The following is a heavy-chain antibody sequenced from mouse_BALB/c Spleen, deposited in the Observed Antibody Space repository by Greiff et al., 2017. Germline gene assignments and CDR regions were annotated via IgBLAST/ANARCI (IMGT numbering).Heavy chain of an antibody. J-gene: IGHJ1*01. D-gene: IGHD1-1*01. Sequence: EVMLVESGGGLVKPGGSLKLSCAASGFTFSSYAMSWVRQSPEKRLEWVAEISSGGSYTYYPDTVTGRFTISRDNAKNTLYLEMSSLRSEDTAMYYCASYGSSYFDVWGAGTKVTVSS. V-gene: IGHV5-9-4*01. CDR2: ISSGGSYT. CDR3: ASYGSSYFDV. CDR1: GFTFSSYA.